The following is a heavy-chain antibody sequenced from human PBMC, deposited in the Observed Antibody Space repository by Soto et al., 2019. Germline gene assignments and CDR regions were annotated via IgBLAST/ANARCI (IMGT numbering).Heavy chain of an antibody. J-gene: IGHJ6*03. D-gene: IGHD2-15*01. CDR2: IKSKTDGGTT. Sequence: GGSLRLSCAASGFTFSNAWMSWVRQAPGKGLEWVGRIKSKTDGGTTDYAAPMKGRFTISRDDSKNTLYLQMNSLKTEDTAVYYCTTVTGYCSGGSCFHSTYYYYYYMDVWGKGTTVTVSS. V-gene: IGHV3-15*01. CDR1: GFTFSNAW. CDR3: TTVTGYCSGGSCFHSTYYYYYYMDV.